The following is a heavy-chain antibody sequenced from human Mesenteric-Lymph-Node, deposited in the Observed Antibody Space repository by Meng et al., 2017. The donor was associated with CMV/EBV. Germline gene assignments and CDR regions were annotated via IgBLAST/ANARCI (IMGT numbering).Heavy chain of an antibody. D-gene: IGHD4-23*01. V-gene: IGHV4-34*01. CDR2: INHSGST. CDR1: GGSFSGYY. CDR3: ARHQRWLKSEGGFNY. Sequence: QVQLKQGGGGLLKPSETLSLTCAVYGGSFSGYYWSWIRQPPGKGLEWIGEINHSGSTNYNPSLKSRVTISVDTSKNQFSLKLSSVTAADTAVYYCARHQRWLKSEGGFNYWGQGTLAPSPQ. J-gene: IGHJ4*02.